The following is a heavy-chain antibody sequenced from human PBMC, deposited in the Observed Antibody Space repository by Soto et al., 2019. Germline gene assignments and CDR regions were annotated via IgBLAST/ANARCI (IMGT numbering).Heavy chain of an antibody. CDR3: AKAINDYYAPLDY. CDR1: GFTFSNYA. V-gene: IGHV3-23*01. D-gene: IGHD3-3*01. Sequence: EVQLLESGGGLVQPGGSLRLSCTASGFTFSNYAMGWVRQAPGKGLEWVSVISGGADDTHYADSVKGRFTISRDNSKNTLYVQMDSLRSEDTAVHYCAKAINDYYAPLDYWGQGMRVTVSS. J-gene: IGHJ4*02. CDR2: ISGGADDT.